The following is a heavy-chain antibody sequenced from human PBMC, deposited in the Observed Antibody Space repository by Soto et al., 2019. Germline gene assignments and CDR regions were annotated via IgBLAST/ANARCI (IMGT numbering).Heavy chain of an antibody. CDR2: IYYSGST. CDR3: ARRSVVVPAAMPKNEQNPYYGMDV. CDR1: GGSISSSSYY. J-gene: IGHJ6*02. V-gene: IGHV4-39*01. D-gene: IGHD2-2*01. Sequence: PSETLSLTCTVSGGSISSSSYYWGWIRQPPGKGLEWIGSIYYSGSTYYNPSLKSRVTISVDTSKNQSSLKLSSVTAADTAVYYCARRSVVVPAAMPKNEQNPYYGMDVWGQGTTVTVSS.